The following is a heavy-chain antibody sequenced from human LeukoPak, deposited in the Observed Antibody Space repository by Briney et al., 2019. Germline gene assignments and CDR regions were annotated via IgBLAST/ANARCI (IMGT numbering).Heavy chain of an antibody. V-gene: IGHV3-48*04. CDR3: ARVERYFDWSYQYYYMDV. CDR1: GFTFSSYS. Sequence: GGSLRLSCAASGFTFSSYSMNWVRQAPGKGLEWVSCITSVSSTIYYADSVKGRFTISRDNAKNSLYLQMNSLRAEDTAVYYCARVERYFDWSYQYYYMDVWGRGTTVTVSS. D-gene: IGHD3-9*01. J-gene: IGHJ6*03. CDR2: ITSVSSTI.